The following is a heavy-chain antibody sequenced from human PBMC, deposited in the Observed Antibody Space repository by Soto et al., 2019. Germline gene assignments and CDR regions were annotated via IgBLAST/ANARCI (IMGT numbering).Heavy chain of an antibody. CDR1: GYTFTSYD. D-gene: IGHD3-22*01. V-gene: IGHV1-8*01. Sequence: QVQLVQSGAEVKKPGASVKVSCKASGYTFTSYDINWVRQATGQGLEWMGWMNPNSGNTGYAQKLQGRVTMTTDTSTSTAYMELRSLRSDDTAVYYCARWLYGAAHPGVWGQGTTVTVSS. CDR3: ARWLYGAAHPGV. J-gene: IGHJ6*02. CDR2: MNPNSGNT.